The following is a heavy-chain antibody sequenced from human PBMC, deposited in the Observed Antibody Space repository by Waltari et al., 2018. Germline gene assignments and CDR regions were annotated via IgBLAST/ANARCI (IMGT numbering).Heavy chain of an antibody. CDR1: GGSFSGYY. CDR3: ARSARLLDWLSPRGYFDY. J-gene: IGHJ4*02. CDR2: ITHRGST. Sequence: QVQLQQWGAGLLKPSETLSLTCAVYGGSFSGYYWSCIRQPPGKGLEWIGEITHRGSTNYNPALKSRVTISVDTPRNQLFLKLNSVTAADTAVYYCARSARLLDWLSPRGYFDYWGQGTLVTVSS. V-gene: IGHV4-34*01. D-gene: IGHD3-3*01.